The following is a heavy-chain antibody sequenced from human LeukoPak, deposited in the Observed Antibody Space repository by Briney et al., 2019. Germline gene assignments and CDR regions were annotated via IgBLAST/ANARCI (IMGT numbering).Heavy chain of an antibody. V-gene: IGHV4-61*02. D-gene: IGHD6-13*01. J-gene: IGHJ6*03. CDR1: GGSISSGSYY. Sequence: SETLSLTCTVSGGSISSGSYYWSWIRQPAGKGLEWIVRIYTSGSTNYNPSLKSRVTISVDTSKNQFSLKLSSVTAADTAVYFCARERGDSSSYYYYMDVWGKGTTVTISS. CDR2: IYTSGST. CDR3: ARERGDSSSYYYYMDV.